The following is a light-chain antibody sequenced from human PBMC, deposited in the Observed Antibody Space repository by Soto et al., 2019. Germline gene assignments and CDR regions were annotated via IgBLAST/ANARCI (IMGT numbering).Light chain of an antibody. CDR2: DAS. CDR3: QQYGSSPRFT. J-gene: IGKJ3*01. Sequence: EIVLPQSPATLSLSPGERSTLSCRASQSVSSYLAWYQQKPGQAPRLLIYDASNRATGIPARFSGSGSGTDFTLTISRLEPEDLAVYYCQQYGSSPRFTFGPGNKVDIK. CDR1: QSVSSY. V-gene: IGKV3-20*01.